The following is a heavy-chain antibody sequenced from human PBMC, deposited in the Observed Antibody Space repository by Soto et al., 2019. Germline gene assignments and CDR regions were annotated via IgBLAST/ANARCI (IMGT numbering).Heavy chain of an antibody. CDR3: ARSALNGDICYFES. CDR2: NTPYNGNL. CDR1: GWTFTYRY. J-gene: IGHJ4*02. Sequence: QMQLVQSGPEVRKTGSSVKVSCTASGWTFTYRYLHWVRQAPGQALEWREWNTPYNGNLKYAQNFKGRLTITRQSSWSTTYMELSGMISEDTAVYYCARSALNGDICYFESWGQGTLVTVSS. D-gene: IGHD4-17*01. V-gene: IGHV1-45*01.